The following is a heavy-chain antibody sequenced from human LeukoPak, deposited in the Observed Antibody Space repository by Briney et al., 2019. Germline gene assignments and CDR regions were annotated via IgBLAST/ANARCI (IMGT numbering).Heavy chain of an antibody. CDR3: ARGRAGMDV. CDR2: ISYDGSNK. CDR1: GFTFSSYG. Sequence: GGSLRLSCAASGFTFSSYGMRWVRQAPGKGLEWVAVISYDGSNKYYADSVKGRFTISRDNSKNTLYLQMNSLRAEDTAVYYCARGRAGMDVWGQGTTVTVSS. V-gene: IGHV3-30*19. J-gene: IGHJ6*02.